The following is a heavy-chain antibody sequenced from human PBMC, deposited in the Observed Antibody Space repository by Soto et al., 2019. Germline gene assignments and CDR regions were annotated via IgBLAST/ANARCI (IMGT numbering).Heavy chain of an antibody. J-gene: IGHJ6*02. D-gene: IGHD6-13*01. V-gene: IGHV3-48*03. Sequence: GWSLRLSCASSVFTFISYEMNWVRQAPGKGLEWVSYISSSGSTIYYADSVKGRFTISRDNAKNSLYLQMNSLRAEDTAVYYCARTMYSSSWYYYYYGMDVWGQGTTVTVSS. CDR1: VFTFISYE. CDR3: ARTMYSSSWYYYYYGMDV. CDR2: ISSSGSTI.